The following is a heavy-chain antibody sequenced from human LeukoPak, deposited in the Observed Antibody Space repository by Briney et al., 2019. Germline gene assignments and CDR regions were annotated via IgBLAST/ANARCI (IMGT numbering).Heavy chain of an antibody. D-gene: IGHD3-22*01. CDR3: ARLWEYYYDSSGTAGWFDP. V-gene: IGHV1-2*02. CDR2: INPNSGGT. CDR1: GYTFTGYY. J-gene: IGHJ5*02. Sequence: GASVKVSCKASGYTFTGYYMHWVRQAPGQGLEWMGWINPNSGGTNYAQKFQGRVTMTRDTSISTAYMELSRLRSDDTAVYYCARLWEYYYDSSGTAGWFDPWGQGTLVTVSS.